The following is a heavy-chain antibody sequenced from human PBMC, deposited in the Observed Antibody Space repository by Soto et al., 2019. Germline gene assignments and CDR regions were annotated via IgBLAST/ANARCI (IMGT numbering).Heavy chain of an antibody. Sequence: GGSLRLSCAASGFTFSSYWMHWVRQAPGKGLVWVSRINGDGGSTSYADSVKGRFTISRDNAKNTLYLQMNSLRAEDTAVYYCARHNGYSSGGRCSDDAFDIWGQGTMVTVSS. CDR1: GFTFSSYW. V-gene: IGHV3-74*01. D-gene: IGHD2-15*01. CDR3: ARHNGYSSGGRCSDDAFDI. J-gene: IGHJ3*02. CDR2: INGDGGST.